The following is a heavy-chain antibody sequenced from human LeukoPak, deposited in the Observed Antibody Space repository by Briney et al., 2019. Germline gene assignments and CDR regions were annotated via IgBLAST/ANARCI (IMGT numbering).Heavy chain of an antibody. D-gene: IGHD3-16*01. CDR3: VRRESTRGGYY. CDR1: GFSLTTSGVG. Sequence: SGPTLVNPTQTLTLTCTFSGFSLTTSGVGVGWFRQPPGKALEWLALIYWDDDKRYSPSLMSRLTITKGTSKNQVVLTMTNMDPVDTATYYCVRRESTRGGYYRGQGTLVTVSS. V-gene: IGHV2-5*02. J-gene: IGHJ4*02. CDR2: IYWDDDK.